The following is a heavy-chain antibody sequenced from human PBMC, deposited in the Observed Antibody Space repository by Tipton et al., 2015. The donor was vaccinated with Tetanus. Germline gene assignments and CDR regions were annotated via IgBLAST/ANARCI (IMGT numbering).Heavy chain of an antibody. V-gene: IGHV4-4*02. CDR2: IYHSGST. CDR3: AFYCSGGSCYSQGFDP. D-gene: IGHD2-15*01. CDR1: GGSISSSNW. Sequence: TLSLTCAVSGGSISSSNWWSWVRQPPGKELEWIGEIYHSGSTNYNPSLKSRVTISVDKSKNQFSLKLSSVTAADTAVYYCAFYCSGGSCYSQGFDPWGQGTLVTVSS. J-gene: IGHJ5*02.